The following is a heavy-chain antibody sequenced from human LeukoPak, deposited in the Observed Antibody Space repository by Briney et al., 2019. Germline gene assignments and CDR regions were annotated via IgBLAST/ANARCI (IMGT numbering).Heavy chain of an antibody. J-gene: IGHJ2*01. CDR3: ARHCLDFWSGYYGYWYFDL. CDR1: GGSTSSSSYY. Sequence: PSETLSLTCTVSGGSTSSSSYYWGWIRQPPGKGLEWIGSIYYSGSTYYNPSLKSRVTISVDTSKNQFSLKLSSVTAADTAVCYCARHCLDFWSGYYGYWYFDLWGRGTLVTVSS. D-gene: IGHD3-3*01. CDR2: IYYSGST. V-gene: IGHV4-39*01.